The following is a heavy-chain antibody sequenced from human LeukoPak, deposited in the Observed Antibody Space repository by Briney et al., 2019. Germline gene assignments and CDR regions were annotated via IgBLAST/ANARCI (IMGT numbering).Heavy chain of an antibody. J-gene: IGHJ4*02. CDR1: GGTFSSYA. V-gene: IGHV1-69*06. Sequence: ASVKVSCKASGGTFSSYAISWVRQAPGQGLEWMGGIIPIFGTANYAQKFQGRVTITADKSTSTAYMELSSLRSEDTAVYYCARDWRYYDSSGYYPGLDYWGQGTLVTVSS. D-gene: IGHD3-22*01. CDR3: ARDWRYYDSSGYYPGLDY. CDR2: IIPIFGTA.